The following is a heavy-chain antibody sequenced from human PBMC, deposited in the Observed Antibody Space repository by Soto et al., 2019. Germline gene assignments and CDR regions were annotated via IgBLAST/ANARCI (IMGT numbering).Heavy chain of an antibody. V-gene: IGHV3-23*01. CDR1: GFTFSSCA. D-gene: IGHD3-10*01. CDR3: AKRPGSSSPFDY. CDR2: VSASGDNT. Sequence: EVQLLESGGDLVQPGGSLRLSCAASGFTFSSCAMSWVRQAPGKGLEWVSTVSASGDNTYYTDSVKGRFTIFRDNSKNTLYLQMNSLRAEDTAVYYCAKRPGSSSPFDYWGQGALVTVSS. J-gene: IGHJ4*02.